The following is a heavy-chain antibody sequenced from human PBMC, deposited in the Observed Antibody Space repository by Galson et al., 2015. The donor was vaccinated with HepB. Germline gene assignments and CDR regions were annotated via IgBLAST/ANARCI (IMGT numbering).Heavy chain of an antibody. D-gene: IGHD3-22*01. V-gene: IGHV1-69*13. J-gene: IGHJ3*02. CDR3: ARDQAYYYDSSGSIPYAFDI. CDR2: IIPIFGTA. CDR1: GGTFSSYA. Sequence: SVKVSCKASGGTFSSYAISWVRQAPGQGLEWMGGIIPIFGTANYAQKFQGRVTITADESTSTAYMELSSLRSEDTAVYYCARDQAYYYDSSGSIPYAFDIWGQGTMVTVST.